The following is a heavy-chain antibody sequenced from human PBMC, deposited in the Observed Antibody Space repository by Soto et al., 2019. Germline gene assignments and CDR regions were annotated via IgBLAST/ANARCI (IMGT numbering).Heavy chain of an antibody. CDR3: ARGYRDYYDSSGYKDPNDAFDI. V-gene: IGHV4-30-4*01. CDR2: IYYSGST. J-gene: IGHJ3*02. D-gene: IGHD3-22*01. Sequence: PSETLSLTCTVSGGSISSGDYYWSWIRQPPWKGLEWIGYIYYSGSTYYNPSLKSRVTISVDTSKNQFSLKLSSVTAADTAVYYCARGYRDYYDSSGYKDPNDAFDIWGQGXMVTV. CDR1: GGSISSGDYY.